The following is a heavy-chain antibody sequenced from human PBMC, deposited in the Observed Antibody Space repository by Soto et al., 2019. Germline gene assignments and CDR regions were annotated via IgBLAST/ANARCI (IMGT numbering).Heavy chain of an antibody. Sequence: PGGSLRLSCAASEFIFSSSAMSWVRQAPGKGLEWVSGIGGSGAFTYYPDSVKGRFTISRDNSKNTLYLQMNSLRAEDTAVYYCAKNGYNSGWGRYYFDYWGQGTLVTVSS. CDR3: AKNGYNSGWGRYYFDY. CDR1: EFIFSSSA. J-gene: IGHJ4*02. V-gene: IGHV3-23*01. CDR2: IGGSGAFT. D-gene: IGHD6-19*01.